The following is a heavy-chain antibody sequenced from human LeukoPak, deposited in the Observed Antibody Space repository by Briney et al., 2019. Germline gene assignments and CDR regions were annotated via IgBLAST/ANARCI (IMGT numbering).Heavy chain of an antibody. Sequence: GRSLRLSCAASGFTFSSYGMHWVRQAPGKGLEWVAVISYDGSNKYYADSVKGRFTISRDNSKNTLYLQMNSLRAEDTAVYYCAKDASLTIFGVVTDPYYYYGMDVWGQGTTVTVSS. J-gene: IGHJ6*02. CDR1: GFTFSSYG. D-gene: IGHD3-3*01. CDR2: ISYDGSNK. V-gene: IGHV3-30*18. CDR3: AKDASLTIFGVVTDPYYYYGMDV.